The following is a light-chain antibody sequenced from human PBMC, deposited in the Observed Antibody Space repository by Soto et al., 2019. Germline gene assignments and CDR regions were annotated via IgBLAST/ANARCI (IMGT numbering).Light chain of an antibody. V-gene: IGKV1-39*01. CDR2: AAS. Sequence: DIQMTQSPSSLSASVEDRVIITGRAIQSISNHLNWYQQKPGKAPKLLIFAASSLQSGVPSRFSGSRSGPDFTLTISSLQPEDFATYYCQQSYSSPPTFGQGTKV. J-gene: IGKJ1*01. CDR1: QSISNH. CDR3: QQSYSSPPT.